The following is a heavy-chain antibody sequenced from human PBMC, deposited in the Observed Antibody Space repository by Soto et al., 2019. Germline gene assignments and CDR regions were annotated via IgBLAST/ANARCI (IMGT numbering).Heavy chain of an antibody. CDR2: IYTSGST. CDR1: GGSISSYY. V-gene: IGHV4-4*07. Sequence: QVQLQESGPGLVKPSETLSLTCTVSGGSISSYYWSWIRQPAGKGPEWIGRIYTSGSTNYNPSLKGRVTMSVDTSKNQFALKLSSVTAADTAVYYCARDVGKWGLLRHAFDLWGQGTMVTVTS. D-gene: IGHD1-26*01. CDR3: ARDVGKWGLLRHAFDL. J-gene: IGHJ3*01.